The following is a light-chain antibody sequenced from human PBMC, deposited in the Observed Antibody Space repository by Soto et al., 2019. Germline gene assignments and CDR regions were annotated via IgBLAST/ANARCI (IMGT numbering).Light chain of an antibody. CDR2: AVS. CDR3: CSYTASDIWV. CDR1: NSDVGGYNF. J-gene: IGLJ3*02. V-gene: IGLV2-11*01. Sequence: QSALTQPRSVSGSPGQSVTISCTGTNSDVGGYNFVSWYQQLPGKAPKLMISAVSQRPSGVPDRFSGSKSGNTASLTISGLQADDEADYFCCSYTASDIWVFGGGTQLTV.